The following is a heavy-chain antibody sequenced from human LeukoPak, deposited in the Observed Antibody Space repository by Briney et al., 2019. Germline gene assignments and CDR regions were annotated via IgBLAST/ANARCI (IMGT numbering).Heavy chain of an antibody. Sequence: PGGSLRLSCAASGFTFSSYWMHWVRQAPGKGLVWVSRIKSDGSSTSYAESAKGRFTISRDNAKNSLYLQMNSLRAEDTAVYYCAREGEQQLVRELYYFDYWGQGTLVTVSS. D-gene: IGHD6-13*01. CDR1: GFTFSSYW. J-gene: IGHJ4*02. V-gene: IGHV3-74*01. CDR3: AREGEQQLVRELYYFDY. CDR2: IKSDGSST.